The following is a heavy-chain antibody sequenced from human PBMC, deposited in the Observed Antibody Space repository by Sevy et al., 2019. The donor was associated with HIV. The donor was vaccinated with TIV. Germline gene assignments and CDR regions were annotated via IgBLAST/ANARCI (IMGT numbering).Heavy chain of an antibody. D-gene: IGHD4-17*01. CDR3: ARLNYGDYSNYFDP. J-gene: IGHJ5*02. Sequence: SETLSLTCAVYGGSFSGYYWSWIRQPPGKGLEWIGEINHSGSTNYNPSLKSRVTISVDTSKNQFSLKLSSVTAADTAIFYCARLNYGDYSNYFDPWGQGSLVTVSS. CDR1: GGSFSGYY. CDR2: INHSGST. V-gene: IGHV4-34*01.